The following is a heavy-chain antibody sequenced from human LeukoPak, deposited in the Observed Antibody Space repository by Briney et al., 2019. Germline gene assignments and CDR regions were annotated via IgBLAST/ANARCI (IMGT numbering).Heavy chain of an antibody. CDR3: AKDINLGSYSFDY. J-gene: IGHJ4*02. D-gene: IGHD1-26*01. CDR1: GFTFDDYA. CDR2: ISWNSGSI. V-gene: IGHV3-9*01. Sequence: SRSLRLSCAASGFTFDDYAMHWVRQAPGKGLEWVSGISWNSGSIGYADSVKGRFTISRDNAKNSLYLQMNSLRAEDTALYYCAKDINLGSYSFDYWGQGTLVTVSS.